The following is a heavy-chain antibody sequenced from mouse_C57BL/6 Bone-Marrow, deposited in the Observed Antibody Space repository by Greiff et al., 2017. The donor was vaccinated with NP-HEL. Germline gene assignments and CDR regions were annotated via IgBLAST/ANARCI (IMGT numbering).Heavy chain of an antibody. J-gene: IGHJ1*03. CDR3: ARRRLYYGSRGWYFDV. D-gene: IGHD1-1*01. CDR2: IDPSDSET. V-gene: IGHV1-52*01. CDR1: GYTFTSYW. Sequence: VQLQQSGAELVRPGSSVKLSCKASGYTFTSYWMHWVKQRPIQGLEWIGNIDPSDSETHYNQKFKDKATLTVDKSSSTAYMQLSSLTSEDSAVYYCARRRLYYGSRGWYFDVWGTGTTVTVSS.